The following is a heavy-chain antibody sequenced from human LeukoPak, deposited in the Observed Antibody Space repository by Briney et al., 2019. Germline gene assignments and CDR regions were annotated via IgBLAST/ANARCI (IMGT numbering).Heavy chain of an antibody. Sequence: GGSLRLACEASGFTFRDFSFNWVRLAPGKGLEWVSRIFQNPAKTFYSDSVKGRFTISRDNSKNTLYLQMDSLRAEDTAVYYCAGSRYPEPQDLDYWGQGTLVTVSS. J-gene: IGHJ4*02. CDR2: IFQNPAKT. D-gene: IGHD1-14*01. V-gene: IGHV3-23*01. CDR1: GFTFRDFS. CDR3: AGSRYPEPQDLDY.